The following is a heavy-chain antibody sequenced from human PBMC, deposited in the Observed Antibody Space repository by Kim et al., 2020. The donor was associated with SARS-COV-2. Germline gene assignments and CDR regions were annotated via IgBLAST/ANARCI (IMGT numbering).Heavy chain of an antibody. J-gene: IGHJ5*02. CDR2: IYYHGSP. CDR3: ARHKGNAYGSGSPRFDP. D-gene: IGHD3-10*01. V-gene: IGHV4-39*01. CDR1: GGSMTGSNYY. Sequence: SETLSLTCIVSGGSMTGSNYYWGWIRQPPGQGLEWIGSIYYHGSPYYNATLRSRVAMSVDASKNTFSLTLTFMTAADSGIYYCARHKGNAYGSGSPRFDPWGQGILVTVSS.